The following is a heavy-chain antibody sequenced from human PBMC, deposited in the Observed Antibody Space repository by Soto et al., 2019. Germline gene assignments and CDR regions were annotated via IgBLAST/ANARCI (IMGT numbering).Heavy chain of an antibody. J-gene: IGHJ4*02. CDR1: GGSFSGYY. V-gene: IGHV4-34*01. D-gene: IGHD3-16*02. Sequence: SETLSLTCAVYGGSFSGYYWSWIRQPPGKGLEWIGEINHSGSTNYNPSLQSRVTISVDTSKNQFSLKLSSVTAADTAVYYCASRGYGYIWGSYRRGLDYWGQGTLVTVS. CDR2: INHSGST. CDR3: ASRGYGYIWGSYRRGLDY.